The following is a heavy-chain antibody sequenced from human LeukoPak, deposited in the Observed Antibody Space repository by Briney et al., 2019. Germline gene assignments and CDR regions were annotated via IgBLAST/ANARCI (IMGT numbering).Heavy chain of an antibody. CDR3: ARKYDFWSGYYTLVGFDP. D-gene: IGHD3-3*01. CDR2: INTNTGNP. J-gene: IGHJ5*02. Sequence: VASVKVSCKATGYTFTNYAMNWVRQAPGQGLEWMGWINTNTGNPTYAQGFTGRFVFSLDTSVSTAYLQISSLKAEDTAVYYCARKYDFWSGYYTLVGFDPWGQGTLVTVSS. CDR1: GYTFTNYA. V-gene: IGHV7-4-1*02.